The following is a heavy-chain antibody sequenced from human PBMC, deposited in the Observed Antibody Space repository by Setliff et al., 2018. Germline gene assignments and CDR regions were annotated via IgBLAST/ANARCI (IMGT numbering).Heavy chain of an antibody. CDR1: GLTFSSYD. CDR2: IYSGGSST. V-gene: IGHV3-23*03. J-gene: IGHJ4*02. D-gene: IGHD6-25*01. CDR3: ANYEQRPRNLDY. Sequence: CAASGLTFSSYDMNWVRQAPGEGLEWVSTIYSGGSSTYYGDSVKGRFTVSRDDSKNTLYLQMNSLRAEDTALYYCANYEQRPRNLDYWGQGTLVTVSS.